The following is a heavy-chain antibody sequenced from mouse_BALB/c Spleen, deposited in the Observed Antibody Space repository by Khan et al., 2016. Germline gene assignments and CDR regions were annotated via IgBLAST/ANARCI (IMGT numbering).Heavy chain of an antibody. Sequence: EVQLQESGPGLVKPSQSLSLTCTVTGYSITSDYAWNWIRQFPENKLEWMGYISFSGSTSYNPSLKSRISITRDTSKNQLFLQLNSVTTEDTATXYCARGGSSYEGAMDFWGQGTSVTVSS. CDR3: ARGGSSYEGAMDF. CDR2: ISFSGST. J-gene: IGHJ4*01. CDR1: GYSITSDYA. D-gene: IGHD1-1*01. V-gene: IGHV3-2*02.